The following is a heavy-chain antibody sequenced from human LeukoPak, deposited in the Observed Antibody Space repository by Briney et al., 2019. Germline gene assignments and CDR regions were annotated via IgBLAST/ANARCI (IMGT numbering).Heavy chain of an antibody. CDR1: GFTFSSYA. CDR3: AKDLYGDWELLTAFDI. V-gene: IGHV3-23*01. J-gene: IGHJ3*02. CDR2: ISGSGGST. D-gene: IGHD1-26*01. Sequence: PGGSLRLSCAASGFTFSSYAMSWVRQAPGKGLEWVSAISGSGGSTYYADSVKGRFTISRDNSKNTLYLQMNSLRAEDTAVYYCAKDLYGDWELLTAFDIWGQGTMVTVSS.